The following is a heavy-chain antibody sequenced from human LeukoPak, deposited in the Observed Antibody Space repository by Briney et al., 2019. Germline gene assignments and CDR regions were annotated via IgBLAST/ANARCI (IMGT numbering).Heavy chain of an antibody. J-gene: IGHJ6*01. CDR2: INPSDGST. Sequence: GASVNVSCKACGYTFTNYYMQWVRQARARGLEGLGIINPSDGSTSYAQKCQGRVTMTRDTSTSTVYMELSSLKSNDPAVYYCATEGKIHNGMDVSGEGTTMTLSS. D-gene: IGHD1-1*01. V-gene: IGHV1-46*01. CDR1: GYTFTNYY. CDR3: ATEGKIHNGMDV.